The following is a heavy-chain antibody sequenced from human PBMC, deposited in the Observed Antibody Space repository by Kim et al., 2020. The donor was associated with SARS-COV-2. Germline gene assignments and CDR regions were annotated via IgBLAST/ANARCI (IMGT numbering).Heavy chain of an antibody. Sequence: ASVKVSCKVSGKNVTKSSIHWVRQAPGKGLEWVGGFDPVDGDIMHEEKFQGRVTMTADTSTETAYMELSSLRSEDTAVYYCATTRIVIHPFPSWFFEVWGRGTLVTVSS. CDR1: GKNVTKSS. V-gene: IGHV1-24*01. D-gene: IGHD1-26*01. CDR2: FDPVDGDI. J-gene: IGHJ2*01. CDR3: ATTRIVIHPFPSWFFEV.